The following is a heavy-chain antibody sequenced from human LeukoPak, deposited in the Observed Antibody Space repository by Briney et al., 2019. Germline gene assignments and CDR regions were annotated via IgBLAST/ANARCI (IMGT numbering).Heavy chain of an antibody. J-gene: IGHJ5*02. D-gene: IGHD5-18*01. Sequence: PSETLSLTCTVSGGSISSSSYYWGWIRQPPGKGLEWIGSIYYSGSTYYNPSLKSRVTISVDTSKNQFSLKLSSVTAADTAVYYCARGRIQLWLRFFAWFDPWGQGTLVTVSS. CDR1: GGSISSSSYY. CDR3: ARGRIQLWLRFFAWFDP. CDR2: IYYSGST. V-gene: IGHV4-39*07.